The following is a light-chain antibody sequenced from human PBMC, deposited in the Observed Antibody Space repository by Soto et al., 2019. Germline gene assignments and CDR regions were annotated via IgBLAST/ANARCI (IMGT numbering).Light chain of an antibody. CDR1: SNDVGGYTH. CDR2: DVN. J-gene: IGLJ1*01. V-gene: IGLV2-14*01. CDR3: CSYTTSNLYV. Sequence: QSALTQPASVSGSPGQSISISCTGTSNDVGGYTHVSWYQQHPGKAPKLIIYDVNSRPSGVSSRCSGSKSGNTASLTISGLQTEDEAEYYCCSYTTSNLYVLATGTQLTVL.